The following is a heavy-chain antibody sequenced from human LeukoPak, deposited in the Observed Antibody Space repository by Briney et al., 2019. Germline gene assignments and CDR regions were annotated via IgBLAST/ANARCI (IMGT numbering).Heavy chain of an antibody. CDR2: IYHSGST. J-gene: IGHJ4*02. Sequence: PSETLSLTCAVSGGSISSSNWWSWVRQPPGKGLEWIGEIYHSGSTNYNPSLKSRVTISVDTSKNQFSLKVSSVTAADTAVYYCARGLPSYYYDGSGYYFDYWGQGTLVTVSS. CDR3: ARGLPSYYYDGSGYYFDY. V-gene: IGHV4-4*02. D-gene: IGHD3-22*01. CDR1: GGSISSSNW.